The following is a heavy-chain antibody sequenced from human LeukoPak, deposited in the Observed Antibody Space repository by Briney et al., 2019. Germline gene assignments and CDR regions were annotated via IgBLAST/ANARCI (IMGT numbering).Heavy chain of an antibody. CDR1: GGSISSYY. CDR2: IYTSGST. J-gene: IGHJ6*02. V-gene: IGHV4-4*07. D-gene: IGHD2-2*01. CDR3: ARGGSCSSTSCYPRHYYYYGMDV. Sequence: PSETLSLTCTVSGGSISSYYWSWIRQPAGKGLEWIGRIYTSGSTNYNPSLKSRVTMSVDTSKNQLSLKLSSVTAEDTAVYYCARGGSCSSTSCYPRHYYYYGMDVWGQGTTVTVSS.